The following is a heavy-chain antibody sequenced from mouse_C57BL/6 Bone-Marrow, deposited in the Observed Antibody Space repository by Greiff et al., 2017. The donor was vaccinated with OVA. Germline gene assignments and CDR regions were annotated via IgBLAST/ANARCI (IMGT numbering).Heavy chain of an antibody. V-gene: IGHV1-7*01. CDR3: ARRRPGESWFAY. CDR1: GYTFTSYW. CDR2: INPTSGYT. Sequence: QVQLQQPGAELVKPGSSVKLSCKASGYTFTSYWMHWVKQRPGQGLEWIGYINPTSGYTKYNQKFKDKATLTADKSSSTAYMQLSSLTYEDSAVYYCARRRPGESWFAYWGQGTLVTVSA. J-gene: IGHJ3*01.